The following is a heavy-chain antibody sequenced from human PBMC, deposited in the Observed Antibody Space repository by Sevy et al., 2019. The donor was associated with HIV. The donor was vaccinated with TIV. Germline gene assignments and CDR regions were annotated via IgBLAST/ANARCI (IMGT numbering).Heavy chain of an antibody. CDR3: VIDMYSSGFMDV. CDR2: INHSGST. J-gene: IGHJ6*02. Sequence: SETLSLTCAVYGGSFSGNYWSWIRQPPGKGLEWIGEINHSGSTNYNPSLKSRVTISVDTSKNQFSLKLSSVTAADTAVYYCVIDMYSSGFMDVWGQGTTVTVSS. V-gene: IGHV4-34*01. CDR1: GGSFSGNY. D-gene: IGHD6-19*01.